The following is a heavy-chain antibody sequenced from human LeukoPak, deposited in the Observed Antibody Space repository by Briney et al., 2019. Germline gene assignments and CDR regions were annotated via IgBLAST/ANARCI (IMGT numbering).Heavy chain of an antibody. D-gene: IGHD3-10*01. CDR3: ARSEFESFDM. CDR2: INSNSNNM. J-gene: IGHJ3*02. Sequence: GRSLRLSCVVSGFFFGFYTMNWVRQVAGNWLEWVSYINSNSNNMSDADSVKGRFTSSRDNAKNSLYLQMTSLRVDDTAAYYCARSEFESFDMWGQGTMVTVS. V-gene: IGHV3-21*01. CDR1: GFFFGFYT.